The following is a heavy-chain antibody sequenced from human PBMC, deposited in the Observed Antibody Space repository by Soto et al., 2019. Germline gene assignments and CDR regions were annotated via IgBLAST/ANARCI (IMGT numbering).Heavy chain of an antibody. CDR1: GGSISSGDYY. Sequence: QVQLQESGPGLVKPSQTLSLTCTVSGGSISSGDYYWSWIRQPPGKGLEWIGYIYYSRSTYYNPSLKSRVTISVHTPKNQFSLKLSSVTAADTAVYYCARDFYDSSGYYYYGMDLWGPGTTVTVSS. CDR3: ARDFYDSSGYYYYGMDL. CDR2: IYYSRST. J-gene: IGHJ6*02. V-gene: IGHV4-30-4*01. D-gene: IGHD3-22*01.